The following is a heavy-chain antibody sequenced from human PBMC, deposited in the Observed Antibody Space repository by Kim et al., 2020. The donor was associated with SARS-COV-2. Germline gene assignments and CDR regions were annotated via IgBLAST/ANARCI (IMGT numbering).Heavy chain of an antibody. CDR2: INPNSGGT. CDR3: AREPGITMIVVVTRNDAFDI. J-gene: IGHJ3*02. V-gene: IGHV1-2*02. Sequence: ASVKVSCKASGYTFTGYYMHWVRQAPGQGLEWMGWINPNSGGTNYAQKFQGRVTMTRDTSISTAYMELSRLRSDYTAVYYCAREPGITMIVVVTRNDAFDIWGQGTMVTVSS. CDR1: GYTFTGYY. D-gene: IGHD3-22*01.